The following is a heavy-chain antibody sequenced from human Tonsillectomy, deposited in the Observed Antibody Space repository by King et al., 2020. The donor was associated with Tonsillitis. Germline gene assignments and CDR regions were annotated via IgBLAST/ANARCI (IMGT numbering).Heavy chain of an antibody. CDR2: NYHSVRT. CDR1: GGPMCSSNW. V-gene: IGHV4-4*02. D-gene: IGHD5-24*01. J-gene: IGHJ3*01. Sequence: VQLQESGPGLGKPSGTLSLTCAVSGGPMCSSNWGSWGRQPTWKGLEWMWENYHSVRTNYNPSLKSRVTKSVDKSKTQFSLKLSSVTAADTAVYYCARRRWNAFDLWGQGTRVTVSS. CDR3: ARRRWNAFDL.